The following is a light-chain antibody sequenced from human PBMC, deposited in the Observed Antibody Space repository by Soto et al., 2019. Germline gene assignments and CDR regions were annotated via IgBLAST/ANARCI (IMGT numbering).Light chain of an antibody. Sequence: EIVLTQSPGTLSLSPGDTATLSCRASQSVSSTYLAWYQQKPGQSPRLLIYGAFNRATGIPDRFSGSGSGPDFTLTISRLEPEDLAVHYCQQYGSSPYTFGQGTKLEIK. CDR3: QQYGSSPYT. J-gene: IGKJ2*01. V-gene: IGKV3-20*01. CDR1: QSVSSTY. CDR2: GAF.